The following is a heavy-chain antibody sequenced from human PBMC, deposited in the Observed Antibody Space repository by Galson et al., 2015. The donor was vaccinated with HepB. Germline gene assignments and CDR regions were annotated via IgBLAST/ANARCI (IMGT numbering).Heavy chain of an antibody. CDR2: THYSGKT. CDR1: GDSISTYY. V-gene: IGHV4-59*08. J-gene: IGHJ4*02. Sequence: ETLSLTCTVTGDSISTYYWSWFRQAPGQGLEWIAYTHYSGKTRYNPSLQSRVTTSLDTSNDQVLLSLPSVTAADAAIYYCARHGHCGIVDCYPLDSWGQGIMVTVSS. D-gene: IGHD2-21*02. CDR3: ARHGHCGIVDCYPLDS.